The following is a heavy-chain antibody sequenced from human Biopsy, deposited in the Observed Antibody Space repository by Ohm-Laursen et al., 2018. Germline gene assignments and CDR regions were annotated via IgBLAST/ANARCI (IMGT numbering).Heavy chain of an antibody. V-gene: IGHV1-18*01. CDR3: ARDRFPHVTIFGLVTLEY. CDR1: GYAFTNYG. CDR2: ITAYNGDA. Sequence: ASVKVSCKASGYAFTNYGITWVRQAPGQGLEWMGWITAYNGDANYAQNLQGRVTVTTDTSTSTAYMELRSLRSDDTAVYYCARDRFPHVTIFGLVTLEYWGQGTLVTVSS. D-gene: IGHD3-3*01. J-gene: IGHJ4*02.